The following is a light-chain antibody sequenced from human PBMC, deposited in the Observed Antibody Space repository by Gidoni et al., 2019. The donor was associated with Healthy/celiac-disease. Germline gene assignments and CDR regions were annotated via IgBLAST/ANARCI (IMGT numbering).Light chain of an antibody. CDR2: GAS. CDR1: QSISSSY. CDR3: QQYGSSPYT. J-gene: IGKJ2*01. V-gene: IGKV3-20*01. Sequence: EIVLPQSPGTLSLSPGERATLSCRASQSISSSYLAWYQQKPGQAPRLLIYGASSRATGIPDRFSCSGSGTDFTLTISRLEPEDFAVYYCQQYGSSPYTFGQGTKLEIK.